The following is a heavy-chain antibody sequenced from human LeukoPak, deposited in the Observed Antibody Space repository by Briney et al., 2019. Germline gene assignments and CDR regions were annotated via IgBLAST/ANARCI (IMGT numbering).Heavy chain of an antibody. CDR1: GYTFTSYG. CDR2: INTNTGDP. D-gene: IGHD2-2*01. V-gene: IGHV7-4-1*02. CDR3: AREAVVVPVLGPPNWFDP. J-gene: IGHJ5*02. Sequence: GASVKVSCKASGYTFTSYGISWVRQAPGQGLEWMGWINTNTGDPTYAQGFTGRFVFSLDTSVSTAYLQISSLKAEDTAVYYCAREAVVVPVLGPPNWFDPWGQGTLVTVSS.